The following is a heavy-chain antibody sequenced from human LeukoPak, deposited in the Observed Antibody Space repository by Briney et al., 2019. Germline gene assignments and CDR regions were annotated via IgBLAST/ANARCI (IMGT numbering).Heavy chain of an antibody. J-gene: IGHJ4*02. CDR2: INPNSGGT. CDR1: GYTFTGYY. Sequence: GASVKVSCKASGYTFTGYYMHWVRQAPGQGLEWMGWINPNSGGTNYAQKFQGRVTMTRDTSISTAYMAPSRLRSDDTAVYYCARSYSSDIIDYWGQGTLVTVSS. D-gene: IGHD6-19*01. CDR3: ARSYSSDIIDY. V-gene: IGHV1-2*02.